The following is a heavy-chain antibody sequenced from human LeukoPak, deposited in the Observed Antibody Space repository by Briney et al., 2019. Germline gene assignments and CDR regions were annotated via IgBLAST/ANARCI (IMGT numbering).Heavy chain of an antibody. CDR1: GGSFSGFY. V-gene: IGHV4-34*01. CDR3: ARVRHDPLEYGYYMDL. CDR2: INHTGNT. Sequence: KASETLSLTCAVDGGSFSGFYWRGIRQTPGRGLEWIGEINHTGNTNYNTALNEDNPSHKGRVTLSVDSAENEVSLKLRTVTAADTGVYFCARVRHDPLEYGYYMDLWGKGTTVIVSS. D-gene: IGHD3-3*01. J-gene: IGHJ6*03.